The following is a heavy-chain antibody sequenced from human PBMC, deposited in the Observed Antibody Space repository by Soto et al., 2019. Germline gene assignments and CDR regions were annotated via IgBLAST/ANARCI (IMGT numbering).Heavy chain of an antibody. CDR2: ISAYNGNT. CDR1: GYTFTSYG. Sequence: QVQLVQSGAEVKKPGASVKVSCKASGYTFTSYGISWVRQAPGQGLEWMGWISAYNGNTNYAQKLQGGVTMTTDTSTSTAYKEPRSLRSDDTAVYYGARDLLILTGCPRWFDPWGQGTLVTVSS. J-gene: IGHJ5*02. V-gene: IGHV1-18*01. D-gene: IGHD3-9*01. CDR3: ARDLLILTGCPRWFDP.